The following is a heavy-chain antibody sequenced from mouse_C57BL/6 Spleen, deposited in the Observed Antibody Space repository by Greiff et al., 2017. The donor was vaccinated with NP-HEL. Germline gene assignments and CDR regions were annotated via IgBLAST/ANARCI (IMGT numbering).Heavy chain of an antibody. D-gene: IGHD2-1*01. V-gene: IGHV1-62-2*01. J-gene: IGHJ2*01. CDR2: FYPGSGSI. CDR1: GYTFTEYT. Sequence: QVQLKESGAELVKPGASVKLSCKASGYTFTEYTIHWVKQRSGQGLEWIGWFYPGSGSIKYNEKFKDKATLTADKSSSTVYMELSRLTSEDSAVYFCARHEDGLYYGNYYFDYWGQGTTLTVSS. CDR3: ARHEDGLYYGNYYFDY.